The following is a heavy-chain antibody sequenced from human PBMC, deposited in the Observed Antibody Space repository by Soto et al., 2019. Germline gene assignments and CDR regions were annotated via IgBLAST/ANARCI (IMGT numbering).Heavy chain of an antibody. J-gene: IGHJ6*02. Sequence: PGGSLRLSCAASGFTFSGSAMHWVRQASGKGLEWVGRIRSKANSYATAYAASVKGRFTISRDDSKNTAYLQMNSLKTEDTAVYYCTAYYYDSRGWVYYYYGMDVWGQGTTVTVS. CDR1: GFTFSGSA. CDR2: IRSKANSYAT. CDR3: TAYYYDSRGWVYYYYGMDV. V-gene: IGHV3-73*01. D-gene: IGHD3-22*01.